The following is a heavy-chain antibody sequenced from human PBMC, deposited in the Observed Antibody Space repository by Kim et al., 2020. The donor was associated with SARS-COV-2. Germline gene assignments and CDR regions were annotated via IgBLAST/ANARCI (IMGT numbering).Heavy chain of an antibody. D-gene: IGHD5-12*01. J-gene: IGHJ4*01. CDR3: ASRRKTETYDDFNN. CDR2: NNRDGGKN. CDR1: GFTLSNHW. V-gene: IGHV3-74*01. Sequence: GGSLRLSCAVSGFTLSNHWMNWVRQAPGKGLEWVSWNNRDGGKNSYVDSVKGRFTMSRDNAKNTLYLQMNSLRAEDTAVYYCASRRKTETYDDFNNWG.